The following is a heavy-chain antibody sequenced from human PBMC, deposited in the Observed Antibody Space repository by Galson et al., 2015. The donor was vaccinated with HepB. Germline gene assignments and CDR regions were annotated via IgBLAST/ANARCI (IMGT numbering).Heavy chain of an antibody. J-gene: IGHJ3*02. CDR3: ATDGGLVVPAAIRAFDI. V-gene: IGHV1-24*01. D-gene: IGHD2-2*01. CDR2: FDPEDGET. CDR1: GYTLTELS. Sequence: SVKVSCKVSGYTLTELSMHWVRQAPGKGLEWMGGFDPEDGETIYAQKFQGRVTMTEDTSTDTAYMELSSLRSEDTAVYYCATDGGLVVPAAIRAFDIWGQGTMVTVSS.